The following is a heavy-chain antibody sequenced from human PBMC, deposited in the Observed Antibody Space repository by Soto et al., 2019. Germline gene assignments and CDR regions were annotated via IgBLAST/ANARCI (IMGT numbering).Heavy chain of an antibody. CDR2: IYHSGST. J-gene: IGHJ5*02. V-gene: IGHV4-30-2*01. Sequence: SATLSLTCAVSGGSISSGGYSWSWIRQPPGKGLEWIGYIYHSGSTYYNPSLKSRVTISVDRSKNQFSLKLSSVTAADTAVYYCARGYYDSSGYSDASGWSEKGIWFDPWGQGTLVNVSS. CDR1: GGSISSGGYS. D-gene: IGHD3-22*01. CDR3: ARGYYDSSGYSDASGWSEKGIWFDP.